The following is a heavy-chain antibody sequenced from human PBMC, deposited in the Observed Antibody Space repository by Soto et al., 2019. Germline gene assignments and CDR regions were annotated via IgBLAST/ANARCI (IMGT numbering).Heavy chain of an antibody. Sequence: QVQLQESGPGLVKPSETLSLTCTVSGGSASSGSYYWSWIRQPPGKGLEWIGYIYYSGSTNYNPSLKSRVTISVDTSKNQFSLKLSSVTAADTAVYYCARDRLEWGFAFDIWGQGTMVTVSS. CDR1: GGSASSGSYY. D-gene: IGHD1-26*01. CDR3: ARDRLEWGFAFDI. V-gene: IGHV4-61*01. CDR2: IYYSGST. J-gene: IGHJ3*02.